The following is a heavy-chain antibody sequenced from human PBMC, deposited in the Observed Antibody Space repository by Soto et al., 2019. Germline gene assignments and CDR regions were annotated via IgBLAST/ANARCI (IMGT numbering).Heavy chain of an antibody. J-gene: IGHJ6*02. CDR3: AAEGFWSGYYRGMDV. CDR1: GFTFSSYG. D-gene: IGHD3-3*01. CDR2: IWYEGSKK. Sequence: GGSLRLSCAASGFTFSSYGMHWVRQAPGKGLEWGAVIWYEGSKKYYADSVKGRFTISRDNSKNTLYLQMNSLRAEDTAVYYCAAEGFWSGYYRGMDVWGQGTTVTVSS. V-gene: IGHV3-33*01.